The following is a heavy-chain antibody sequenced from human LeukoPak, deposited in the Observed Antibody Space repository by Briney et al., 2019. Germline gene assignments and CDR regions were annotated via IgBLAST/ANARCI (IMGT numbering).Heavy chain of an antibody. Sequence: AXVKVSCKASGYTFITYDMHWVRRAPGQRLEWMGWINVGNGDTKYSQKFQGRVTITRDTSASTASMELSSLRSEDTAVYYCARDAGCSSTSCGLDYWGQGTLVTVSS. J-gene: IGHJ4*02. CDR1: GYTFITYD. D-gene: IGHD2-2*01. CDR3: ARDAGCSSTSCGLDY. CDR2: INVGNGDT. V-gene: IGHV1-3*01.